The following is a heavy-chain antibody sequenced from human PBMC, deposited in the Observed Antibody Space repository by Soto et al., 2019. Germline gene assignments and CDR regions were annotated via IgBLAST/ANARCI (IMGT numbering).Heavy chain of an antibody. CDR1: GCMFSDFW. D-gene: IGHD6-19*01. V-gene: IGHV3-74*01. CDR2: IKDDGGST. Sequence: EVQLVESGGGLVQPGGSLRLSCAASGCMFSDFWMYWLRQAPGKGPMWVSRIKDDGGSTLYADSVKGRFTISRDNAKNTLYLQMDSLRAEDTAVYYCASPVPGTNAFDRWGQGTLVTVSS. J-gene: IGHJ5*02. CDR3: ASPVPGTNAFDR.